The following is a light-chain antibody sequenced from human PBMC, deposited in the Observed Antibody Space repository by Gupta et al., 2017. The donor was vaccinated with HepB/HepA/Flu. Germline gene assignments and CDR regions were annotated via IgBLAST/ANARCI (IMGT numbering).Light chain of an antibody. V-gene: IGKV1-39*01. CDR3: QQSYSTPPIT. Sequence: DIKMTQSTSSLSASVGDRVTITCRASQSISSYLNWYQQKPGKAPKLLIYAASSLQSGVPSRFSGSGSGTDFTLTISSLQPEDFATYYCQQSYSTPPITFGPGTKVDIK. J-gene: IGKJ3*01. CDR2: AAS. CDR1: QSISSY.